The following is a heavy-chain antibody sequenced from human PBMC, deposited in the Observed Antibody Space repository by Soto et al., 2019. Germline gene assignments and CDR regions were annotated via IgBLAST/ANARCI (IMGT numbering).Heavy chain of an antibody. CDR2: MNPNSGNT. V-gene: IGHV1-8*01. J-gene: IGHJ6*02. Sequence: GASVKVSCKASGYTFTSYDINWVRQATGQGLEWMGWMNPNSGNTGYAQKFQGRVTMTRNTSISTAYMELSSLRSEDTAVYYCAIRRYCISTSCYMNYGMDVWGQGTTVTVSS. D-gene: IGHD2-2*02. CDR3: AIRRYCISTSCYMNYGMDV. CDR1: GYTFTSYD.